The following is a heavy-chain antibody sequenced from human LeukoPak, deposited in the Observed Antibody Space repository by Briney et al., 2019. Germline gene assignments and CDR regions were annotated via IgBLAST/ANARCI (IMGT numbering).Heavy chain of an antibody. V-gene: IGHV3-30*04. D-gene: IGHD2-21*01. Sequence: GGYLRLSCAASGFTFTRYTMHWVRQAPGKGLEWVVVVLYDGSNKYYADSVKGRLTLSRDNSKNTLSLQMNTLRADDTAVYYCVRDNYGGILDFWGQGTLVTVSS. CDR1: GFTFTRYT. J-gene: IGHJ4*02. CDR2: VLYDGSNK. CDR3: VRDNYGGILDF.